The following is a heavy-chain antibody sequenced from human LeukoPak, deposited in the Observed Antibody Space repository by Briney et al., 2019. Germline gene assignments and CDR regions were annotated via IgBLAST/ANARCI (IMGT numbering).Heavy chain of an antibody. CDR2: INSGGSST. V-gene: IGHV3-74*01. Sequence: RGSRRLSCTASAFTFSSYWMHWVRQAPGKGLVWVSHINSGGSSTSYADSVKGRFTISRDNAKNTLYLQMNSLRAEDTAVYYCARDRYSSAWYEEWGQGTLVTVSS. CDR3: ARDRYSSAWYEE. J-gene: IGHJ4*02. D-gene: IGHD6-19*01. CDR1: AFTFSSYW.